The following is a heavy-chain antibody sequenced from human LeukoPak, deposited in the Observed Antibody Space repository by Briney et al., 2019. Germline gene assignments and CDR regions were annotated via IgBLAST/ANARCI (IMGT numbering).Heavy chain of an antibody. Sequence: GESLKISCKGSGYSFTTYWIGLVRQMPGKGLELMCINYLRYSDHRYSPSFHGQVTISADKPISTAYLQWSSLKASDTAMYYCARLDCSSTSCYFGADYWGQGTLVTVSS. CDR1: GYSFTTYW. J-gene: IGHJ4*02. V-gene: IGHV5-51*01. D-gene: IGHD2-2*01. CDR2: NYLRYSDH. CDR3: ARLDCSSTSCYFGADY.